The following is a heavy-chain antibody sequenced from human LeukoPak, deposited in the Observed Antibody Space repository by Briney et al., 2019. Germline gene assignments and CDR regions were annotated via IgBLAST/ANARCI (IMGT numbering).Heavy chain of an antibody. J-gene: IGHJ6*02. CDR3: TRVLSSSGGAYYYYGMDV. CDR2: FSRRSCQT. Sequence: GGSLRLSCAASGFTFSDYYMSWILQAPGKRLEWVSYFSRRSCQTKDAIAVKGRLTTSRDNAKNSLYLQMNSLRAEDTAVYYCTRVLSSSGGAYYYYGMDVWGQGTTATVSS. V-gene: IGHV3-11*06. CDR1: GFTFSDYY. D-gene: IGHD6-13*01.